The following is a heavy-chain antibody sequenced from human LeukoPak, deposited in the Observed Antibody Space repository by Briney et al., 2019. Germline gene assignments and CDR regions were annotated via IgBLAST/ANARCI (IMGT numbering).Heavy chain of an antibody. Sequence: PGGSLRLSCSAAGFTFSSHAMHWVRQAPGKGLEYVSTINDNGGITYYADSVKGRFTISRDNFKNTLYLHMNRLRAEDTTVYYCARGVVGATTGWYFDLWGRGTLVTVSS. CDR3: ARGVVGATTGWYFDL. J-gene: IGHJ2*01. D-gene: IGHD1-26*01. CDR1: GFTFSSHA. CDR2: INDNGGIT. V-gene: IGHV3-64*04.